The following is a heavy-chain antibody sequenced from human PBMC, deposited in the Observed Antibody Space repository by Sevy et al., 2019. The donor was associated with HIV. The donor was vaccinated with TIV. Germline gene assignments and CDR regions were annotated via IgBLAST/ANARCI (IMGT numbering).Heavy chain of an antibody. Sequence: GGSLRLSCAASGFTFSSYAMSWVRQAPGKGLEWVSAISGSGGSTYYADSVKGRFTISRDNSKNTRYLQMNSLRAEDTAVYYCAKRGQRNNWFDPWGQGTLVTVSS. CDR1: GFTFSSYA. J-gene: IGHJ5*02. V-gene: IGHV3-23*01. CDR3: AKRGQRNNWFDP. D-gene: IGHD6-25*01. CDR2: ISGSGGST.